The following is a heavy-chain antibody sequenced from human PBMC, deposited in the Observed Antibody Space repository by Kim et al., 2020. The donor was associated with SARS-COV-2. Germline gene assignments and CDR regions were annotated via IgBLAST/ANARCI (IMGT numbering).Heavy chain of an antibody. V-gene: IGHV3-11*06. CDR3: VRDGVEPPSEDY. Sequence: GGSLRLSCAASGFTFSDYYMSWIRQAPGKGLEWVSYISSSSSYTNYADCVKGRLTICRDNAKYSLYLQMNSLRAEDTAVTYCVRDGVEPPSEDYWGHGTL. D-gene: IGHD2-15*01. CDR1: GFTFSDYY. CDR2: ISSSSSYT. J-gene: IGHJ4*01.